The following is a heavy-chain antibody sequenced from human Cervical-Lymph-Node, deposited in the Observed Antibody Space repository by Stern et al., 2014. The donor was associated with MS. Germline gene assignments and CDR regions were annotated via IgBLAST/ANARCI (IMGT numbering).Heavy chain of an antibody. J-gene: IGHJ4*02. CDR3: ARDKIVGPTNLDC. CDR1: GFTFSSYW. Sequence: EMQLVESGGGLVQPGGSLRLSCAASGFTFSSYWMSWVRQAPGKGLEWGANIKQDGSEKHYVDSVKGRFTISRDNAKNSLYLEMNSLRAEDTAVYYCARDKIVGPTNLDCWGQGTLVTVSS. CDR2: IKQDGSEK. V-gene: IGHV3-7*03. D-gene: IGHD1-26*01.